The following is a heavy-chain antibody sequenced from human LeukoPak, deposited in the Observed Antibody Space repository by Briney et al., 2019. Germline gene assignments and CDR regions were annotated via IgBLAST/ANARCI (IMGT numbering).Heavy chain of an antibody. Sequence: SVKVSCKASGGTFSSYAISWVRQAPGQGLEWMGGIIPIFGTANYAQKFQGRVTITADESTSTAYMELSSLRSEDTAVYYCARAVYGSGSYPGGAFDIWGQGTMVTVSS. CDR3: ARAVYGSGSYPGGAFDI. J-gene: IGHJ3*02. D-gene: IGHD3-10*01. V-gene: IGHV1-69*13. CDR1: GGTFSSYA. CDR2: IIPIFGTA.